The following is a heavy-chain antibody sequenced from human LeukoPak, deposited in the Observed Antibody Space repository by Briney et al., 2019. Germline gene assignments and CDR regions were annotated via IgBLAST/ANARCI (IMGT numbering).Heavy chain of an antibody. CDR1: GGSISSYY. D-gene: IGHD2-15*01. Sequence: KPSETLSLTCTVSGGSISSYYWSWIRQPPGKGLEWIGYIYYSGSTNYNPSLKSRVTISVDTSKNQFSLKLSSVTAADTAVYYCARDLTCSGGSCYQNWFDPWGQGTLVTVSS. J-gene: IGHJ5*02. CDR3: ARDLTCSGGSCYQNWFDP. V-gene: IGHV4-59*01. CDR2: IYYSGST.